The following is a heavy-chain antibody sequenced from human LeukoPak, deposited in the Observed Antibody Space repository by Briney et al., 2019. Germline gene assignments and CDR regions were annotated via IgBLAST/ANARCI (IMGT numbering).Heavy chain of an antibody. CDR2: IIPIFGTA. CDR1: GGTFSSYA. Sequence: GASVKVSCKASGGTFSSYAISWVRQAPGQGLEWMGGIIPIFGTANYAQKFQGRVTITADESTSTAYMELSSLRSEDTAVYYCARENVGYNWSYFDYWGQGTLVTVSS. V-gene: IGHV1-69*13. D-gene: IGHD1-20*01. J-gene: IGHJ4*02. CDR3: ARENVGYNWSYFDY.